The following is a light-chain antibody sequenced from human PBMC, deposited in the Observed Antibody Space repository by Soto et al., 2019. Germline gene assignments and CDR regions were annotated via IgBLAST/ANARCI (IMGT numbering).Light chain of an antibody. CDR2: AAS. Sequence: DIQMTQSPSSLSASVGDRVTITCRTNQNIIFYLNWYQQKPGKAPKLLIYAASNLQSGVPSRFSGSGSGTEFTLTISSLQPEYFATYFCQQSYTTPVYTFGQGTRLEIK. CDR3: QQSYTTPVYT. CDR1: QNIIFY. J-gene: IGKJ2*01. V-gene: IGKV1-39*01.